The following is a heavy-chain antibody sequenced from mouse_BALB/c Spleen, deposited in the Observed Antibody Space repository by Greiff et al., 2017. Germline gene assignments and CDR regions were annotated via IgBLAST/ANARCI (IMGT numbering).Heavy chain of an antibody. CDR1: GYAFTNYL. Sequence: VQLQQSGAELVRPGTSVKVSCKASGYAFTNYLIEWVKQRPGQGLEWIGVINPGSGGTNYNEKFKGKATLTADKSSSTAYMQLSSLTSDDSAVFFCARGPYDYAYCDYGGQGTTLTGSS. CDR2: INPGSGGT. V-gene: IGHV1-54*01. J-gene: IGHJ2*01. D-gene: IGHD2-4*01. CDR3: ARGPYDYAYCDY.